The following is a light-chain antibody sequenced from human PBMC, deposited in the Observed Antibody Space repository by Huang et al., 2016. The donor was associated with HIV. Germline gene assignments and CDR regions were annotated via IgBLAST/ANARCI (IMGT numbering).Light chain of an antibody. J-gene: IGKJ2*01. Sequence: EIVMTQSPATLSVSPGERATLSCRASQSVSINLAWYQRKPGQAPRVLIYAASTRASGSPVRFRGSGAGTEFTLTISSLQSVDFAVDYCQQYDTLYTLGQGTRQGI. V-gene: IGKV3-15*01. CDR1: QSVSIN. CDR3: QQYDTLYT. CDR2: AAS.